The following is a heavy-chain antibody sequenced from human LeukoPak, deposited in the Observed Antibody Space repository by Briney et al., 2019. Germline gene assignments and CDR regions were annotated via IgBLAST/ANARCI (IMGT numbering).Heavy chain of an antibody. Sequence: SETLSLTCTVSGGSISGSSYYWGWIRQPPGKGLEWIGNIYYTGSTYYNPSLKSRVTISVDTSKNQFSLKLSSVTAADTAVYYCARRLLLRSFDYWGQGTLVSVSS. CDR3: ARRLLLRSFDY. D-gene: IGHD2-15*01. V-gene: IGHV4-39*01. CDR2: IYYTGST. CDR1: GGSISGSSYY. J-gene: IGHJ4*02.